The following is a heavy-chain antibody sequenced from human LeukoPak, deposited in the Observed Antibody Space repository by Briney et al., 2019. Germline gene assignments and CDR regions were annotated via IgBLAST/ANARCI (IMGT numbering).Heavy chain of an antibody. CDR3: ATDHMGSSSSHPTRYYYYYMDV. V-gene: IGHV1-24*01. D-gene: IGHD6-6*01. CDR2: FDPEDGET. Sequence: GASVKVSCKVSGYTLTELSMHWVRQAPGKGLEWMGGFDPEDGETIYAQKFQGRVTMTEDTSTDTAYMELSSLRSEDTAVYYCATDHMGSSSSHPTRYYYYYMDVWGKGTTVTVSS. CDR1: GYTLTELS. J-gene: IGHJ6*03.